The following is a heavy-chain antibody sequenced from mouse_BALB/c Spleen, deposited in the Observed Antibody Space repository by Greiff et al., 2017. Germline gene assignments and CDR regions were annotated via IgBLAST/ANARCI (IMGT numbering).Heavy chain of an antibody. Sequence: EVHLVESGGGLVQPGGSLKLSCAASGFTFSSYGMSWVRQTPDKRLELVATINSNGGSTYYPDSVKGRFTISRDNAKNTLYLQMSSLKSEDTAMYYCARGDYGYDDYFDYWGQGTTLTVSS. V-gene: IGHV5-6-3*01. J-gene: IGHJ2*01. CDR3: ARGDYGYDDYFDY. CDR1: GFTFSSYG. D-gene: IGHD2-2*01. CDR2: INSNGGST.